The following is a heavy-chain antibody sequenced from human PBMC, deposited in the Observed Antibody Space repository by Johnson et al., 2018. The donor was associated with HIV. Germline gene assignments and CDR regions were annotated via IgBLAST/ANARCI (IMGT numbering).Heavy chain of an antibody. V-gene: IGHV3-30*03. D-gene: IGHD2-15*01. Sequence: QVQLVESGGGLVKPGGSLRLSCAASGFTFSNAWMSWVRQAPGKGLEWVAVISYDGSNKYYADSVKGRFTISRDNSKNTLYLQMNSLRAEDTAVYYCASSAPGLLPNDAFDIWGQGTMVTVSS. CDR1: GFTFSNAW. CDR3: ASSAPGLLPNDAFDI. J-gene: IGHJ3*02. CDR2: ISYDGSNK.